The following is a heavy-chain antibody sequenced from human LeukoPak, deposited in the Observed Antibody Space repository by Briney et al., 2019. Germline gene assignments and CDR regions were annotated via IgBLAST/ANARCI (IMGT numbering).Heavy chain of an antibody. V-gene: IGHV4-61*02. J-gene: IGHJ4*02. CDR1: GGSISSGSYY. CDR2: IYTSGST. D-gene: IGHD4-17*01. Sequence: SETLSLTCTVSGGSISSGSYYWSWIRQPAGKGLEWIGRIYTSGSTNYNPSLKSRVTISVDTSKNQFSLKLSSVTAADTAVYYCARADYGDYVTFDYWGQGTLVTVSS. CDR3: ARADYGDYVTFDY.